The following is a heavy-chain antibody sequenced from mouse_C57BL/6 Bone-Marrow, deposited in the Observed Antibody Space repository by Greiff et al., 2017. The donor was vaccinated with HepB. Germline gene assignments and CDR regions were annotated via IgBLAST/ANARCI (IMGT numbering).Heavy chain of an antibody. Sequence: VQLQQSGAELVRPGASVKLSCTASGFNIKDDYMHWVKQRPEQGLEWIGWIDPENGDTEYASKFQGKATITADTSSNTPYLQLSSLTSEDTAVYYCTTDGYYADYWGQGTTLTVSS. CDR1: GFNIKDDY. D-gene: IGHD2-3*01. J-gene: IGHJ2*01. V-gene: IGHV14-4*01. CDR2: IDPENGDT. CDR3: TTDGYYADY.